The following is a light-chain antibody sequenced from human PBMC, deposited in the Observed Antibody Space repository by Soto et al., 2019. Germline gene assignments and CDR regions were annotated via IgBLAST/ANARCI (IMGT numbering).Light chain of an antibody. Sequence: EIVLTQSPGTLSLSPGERATLSCRASQSVSSSYLAWYQQKPGQAPRLLIYGASSRATGIPDRFSGSESGTDFTLTISRLEPEDFAVYYCHQYDSSPPITFGPGTKVDIK. J-gene: IGKJ3*01. CDR2: GAS. CDR3: HQYDSSPPIT. CDR1: QSVSSSY. V-gene: IGKV3-20*01.